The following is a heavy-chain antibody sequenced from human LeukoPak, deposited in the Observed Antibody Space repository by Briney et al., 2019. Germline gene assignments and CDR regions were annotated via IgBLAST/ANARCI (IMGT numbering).Heavy chain of an antibody. CDR1: GFTFSDYY. Sequence: GGSLRLSCAASGFTFSDYYMSWIRQAPGKGLVWVARTNPDGSDTTYADSVKGRFTISRDNAKNTLYLQMNSLRAEDTALYYCTRDTFGGDDCWGQGTLVTVSS. D-gene: IGHD3-10*01. J-gene: IGHJ4*02. CDR3: TRDTFGGDDC. V-gene: IGHV3-74*01. CDR2: TNPDGSDT.